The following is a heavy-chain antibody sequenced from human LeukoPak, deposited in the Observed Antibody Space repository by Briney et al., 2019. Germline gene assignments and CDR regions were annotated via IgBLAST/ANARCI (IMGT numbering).Heavy chain of an antibody. V-gene: IGHV3-23*01. J-gene: IGHJ3*02. D-gene: IGHD4-11*01. CDR3: AKSLHDSSTYWSEFRGFDI. CDR2: IYGAATAT. CDR1: GISFWRHA. Sequence: GGSLRLSCAASGISFWRHAMNWVRQAPGKGLEWVSGIYGAATATYYADSVKGRFTISRDNSKNAVWLQMNSLRAEDTAVYYCAKSLHDSSTYWSEFRGFDIWGQGTMVTVSS.